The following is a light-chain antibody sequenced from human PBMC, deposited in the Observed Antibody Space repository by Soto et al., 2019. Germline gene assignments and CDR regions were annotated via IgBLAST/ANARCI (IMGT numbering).Light chain of an antibody. V-gene: IGKV3-15*01. CDR2: GAS. J-gene: IGKJ1*01. Sequence: EIVMTQSPATLSVSPGERATLSCRASQSVSSNLAWYQQKPGQAPRLLIYGASTRATGIPARLRGSGSGTEFTLTISSLQSEDCAVYYCQQYNNWPRTFGQGTKVEIK. CDR1: QSVSSN. CDR3: QQYNNWPRT.